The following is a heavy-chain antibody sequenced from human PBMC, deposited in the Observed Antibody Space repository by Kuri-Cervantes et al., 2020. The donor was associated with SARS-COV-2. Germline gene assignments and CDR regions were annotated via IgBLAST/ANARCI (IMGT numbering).Heavy chain of an antibody. CDR3: ARDPQRITIFGVVISGDDAFDI. CDR2: IYHSGST. CDR1: GYSISSGYY. J-gene: IGHJ3*02. D-gene: IGHD3-3*01. Sequence: SQTLSLTCAVSGYSISSGYYWGWIRQPPGKGLEWIGSIYHSGSTYYNPSLKSRVTISVDTSKNQFSLKLSSVTAADTAVYYCARDPQRITIFGVVISGDDAFDIWGQGTMVTVSS. V-gene: IGHV4-38-2*02.